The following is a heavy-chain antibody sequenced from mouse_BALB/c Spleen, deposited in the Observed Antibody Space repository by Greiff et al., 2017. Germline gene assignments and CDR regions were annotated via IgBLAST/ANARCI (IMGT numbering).Heavy chain of an antibody. J-gene: IGHJ2*01. CDR2: ISSGSNTI. CDR3: ARAHYYGSSYYFDY. Sequence: EVMLVESGGGLVQPGGSRKLSCAASGFTFSSFGMHWVRQAPEKGLEWVAYISSGSNTIYYADTVKGRFTISRDNPKNTLFLQMTSLRSEDTAMYYCARAHYYGSSYYFDYWGQGTTLTVSS. V-gene: IGHV5-17*02. CDR1: GFTFSSFG. D-gene: IGHD1-1*01.